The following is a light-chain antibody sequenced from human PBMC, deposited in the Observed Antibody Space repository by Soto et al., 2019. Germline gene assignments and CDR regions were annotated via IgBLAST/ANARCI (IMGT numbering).Light chain of an antibody. V-gene: IGKV3-20*01. CDR3: QQYGSSPWT. Sequence: NLFTPAPSTPSLVSGEKGPLPLRASQSVSSSYLAWYQQKPGQAPRLLIYGASSRATGIPDRFSGSGSGTDFTLTISRLEPEDFAVYYCQQYGSSPWTFGQGTKVDIK. J-gene: IGKJ1*01. CDR1: QSVSSSY. CDR2: GAS.